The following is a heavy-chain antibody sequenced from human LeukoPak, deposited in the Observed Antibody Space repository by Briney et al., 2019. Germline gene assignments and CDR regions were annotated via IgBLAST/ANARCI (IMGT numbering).Heavy chain of an antibody. Sequence: LGESLKISCKISGYKLTNNWICWVRQVPGKGLEWMGLIYPGYSDAKYSPSFQGQVTLSVDASISTAYLQLSGLRASDTAIYYCVRFGLTSSLDHWGQGTLVTVSS. D-gene: IGHD6-13*01. CDR3: VRFGLTSSLDH. CDR2: IYPGYSDA. V-gene: IGHV5-51*01. CDR1: GYKLTNNW. J-gene: IGHJ5*02.